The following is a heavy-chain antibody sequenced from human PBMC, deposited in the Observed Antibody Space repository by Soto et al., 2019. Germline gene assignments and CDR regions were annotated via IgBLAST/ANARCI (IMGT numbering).Heavy chain of an antibody. D-gene: IGHD4-17*01. Sequence: QVQLQESGPGLVKPSQTLSLTCTVSGGSISTGGYYWTWIRQHPGKGLDWIGYIYYSGSTYYNPSLKSRVTISVDTSKNQFSLKLSYVTAADTAVYYCARGLSVTLFDNWGQGTLVTVSS. V-gene: IGHV4-31*03. CDR2: IYYSGST. CDR1: GGSISTGGYY. J-gene: IGHJ4*02. CDR3: ARGLSVTLFDN.